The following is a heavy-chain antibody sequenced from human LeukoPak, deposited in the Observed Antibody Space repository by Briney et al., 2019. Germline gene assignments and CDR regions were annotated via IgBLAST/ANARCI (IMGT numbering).Heavy chain of an antibody. CDR3: SREWGNGNDLRPDS. V-gene: IGHV3-49*03. CDR2: IRSSIYGGTP. CDR1: GFTLREFA. Sequence: GGSLRLSCTSSGFTLREFAVSWFRQAPGKGLKWIGFIRSSIYGGTPKAAASVKGRFIFSRDDSKGVAYLRMNSLKTDDTAVYYCSREWGNGNDLRPDSWGQGTLVTVSS. D-gene: IGHD1-1*01. J-gene: IGHJ4*02.